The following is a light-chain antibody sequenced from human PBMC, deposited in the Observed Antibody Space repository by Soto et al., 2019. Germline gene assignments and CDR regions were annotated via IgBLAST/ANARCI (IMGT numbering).Light chain of an antibody. V-gene: IGKV3-20*01. Sequence: VVSQSPAILSFSPGERATLSCRASQSVPSTYFAWYQQKAGQPPRLLISGTSNRATGIPDRFSGSGSGTDFTLTISRLEPEDFAVYFCQQFGNSPWTFGQGTKVDI. CDR1: QSVPSTY. CDR2: GTS. J-gene: IGKJ1*01. CDR3: QQFGNSPWT.